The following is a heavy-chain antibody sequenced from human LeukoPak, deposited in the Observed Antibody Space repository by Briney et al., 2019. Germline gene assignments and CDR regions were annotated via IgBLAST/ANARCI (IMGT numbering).Heavy chain of an antibody. D-gene: IGHD3-10*01. CDR1: GFTFSNYG. J-gene: IGHJ5*02. V-gene: IGHV3-30*03. Sequence: GGSLRLSCAASGFTFSNYGMQWVRQAPGKGLEWVTLISYDGSNKYYADSVKGRFTISRDNSKNTLYLQMNSLRAEDTAVYYCAHGYYYGSAWGEGTLVTVSS. CDR3: AHGYYYGSA. CDR2: ISYDGSNK.